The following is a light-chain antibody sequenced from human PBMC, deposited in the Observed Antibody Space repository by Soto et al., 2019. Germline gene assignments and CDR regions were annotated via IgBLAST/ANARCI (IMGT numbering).Light chain of an antibody. CDR3: CSYTTSNTLV. CDR2: DVN. V-gene: IGLV2-14*03. J-gene: IGLJ2*01. Sequence: QSALTQPASVSGSPGQSITISCTGTSSDVGRYHYVSWYQQYPGKAPKLMIYDVNNRPSGVSNRFSGSKSGNTASLTISGLQAEDEADYYCCSYTTSNTLVFGGGTKVTVL. CDR1: SSDVGRYHY.